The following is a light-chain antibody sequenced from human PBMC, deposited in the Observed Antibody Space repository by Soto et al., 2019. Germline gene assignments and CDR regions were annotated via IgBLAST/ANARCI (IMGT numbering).Light chain of an antibody. J-gene: IGKJ5*01. Sequence: VLTQSTGTLSLSQGESATLSCRSSQTVTITYLTWYQQKPGQAPRLLIFGASKRATGIPDRFSGSGSGRDFTLTISGPEPEDFAVYYCQQYGSSSITFGQGTRLEI. CDR3: QQYGSSSIT. CDR1: QTVTITY. CDR2: GAS. V-gene: IGKV3-20*01.